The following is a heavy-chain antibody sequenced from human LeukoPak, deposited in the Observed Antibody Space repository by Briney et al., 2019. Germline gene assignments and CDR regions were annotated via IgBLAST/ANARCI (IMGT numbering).Heavy chain of an antibody. CDR2: IYTSGST. CDR1: GGSISSHY. J-gene: IGHJ6*03. CDR3: ARHTSGYPIYYYYMDV. V-gene: IGHV4-4*09. Sequence: SETLSLTCTVSGGSISSHYWSWIRQPPGKGLEWNGYIYTSGSTNYNPSLKSRVTISVDTSKNQFSLKLSSVTAADTAVYYCARHTSGYPIYYYYMDVWGKGTTVTVSS. D-gene: IGHD3-3*01.